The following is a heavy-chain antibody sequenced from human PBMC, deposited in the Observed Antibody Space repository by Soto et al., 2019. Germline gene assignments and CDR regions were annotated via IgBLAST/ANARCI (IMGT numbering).Heavy chain of an antibody. J-gene: IGHJ6*02. D-gene: IGHD2-2*01. Sequence: QVQLVQSGAEVKKPGSSVKVSCKASGGTFSSYAISWVRQAPGQGLEWMGGIIPIFGTANYAQKFQGRVTXPXXXSXXTADMELSRLRSEDTAVYYCARHVPAAGYYYGMDVWGQGTTVTVSS. CDR2: IIPIFGTA. CDR3: ARHVPAAGYYYGMDV. V-gene: IGHV1-69*05. CDR1: GGTFSSYA.